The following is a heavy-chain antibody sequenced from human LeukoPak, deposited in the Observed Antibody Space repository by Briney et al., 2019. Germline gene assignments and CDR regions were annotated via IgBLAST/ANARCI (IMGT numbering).Heavy chain of an antibody. V-gene: IGHV3-33*01. CDR1: GFTFSSYG. Sequence: PGRSLRLSCAASGFTFSSYGMHWVRQAPGKGLEWVAVIWYDGSNKYYAGSVKGRFTISRDNSKNTLYLQMNSLRAEDTAVYYCARGYEVGATFDYWGQGTLVTVSS. J-gene: IGHJ4*02. CDR3: ARGYEVGATFDY. CDR2: IWYDGSNK. D-gene: IGHD1-26*01.